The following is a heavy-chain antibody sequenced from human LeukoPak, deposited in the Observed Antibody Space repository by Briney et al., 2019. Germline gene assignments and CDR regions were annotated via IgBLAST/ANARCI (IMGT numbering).Heavy chain of an antibody. V-gene: IGHV4-34*01. CDR1: GGSFSGYY. CDR2: INHSGST. J-gene: IGHJ4*02. CDR3: ARTIQLWFFDY. D-gene: IGHD5-18*01. Sequence: SETLSLTCAVYGGSFSGYYWSWIRQPPGKGLGWIGEINHSGSTNYNPSLKSRVTISVDTSKNQFSLKLSSVTAADTAVYYCARTIQLWFFDYWGQGTLVTVSS.